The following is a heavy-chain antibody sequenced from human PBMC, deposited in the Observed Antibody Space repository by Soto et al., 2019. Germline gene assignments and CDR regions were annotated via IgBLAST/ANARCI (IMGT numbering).Heavy chain of an antibody. CDR1: GGSISRDY. J-gene: IGHJ5*02. V-gene: IGHV4-59*08. D-gene: IGHD3-22*01. CDR3: ARSYYDSLGFTVGP. CDR2: MYFGGSF. Sequence: SETLSLTCTVSGGSISRDYWSWIRQPPGKGLEWIGFMYFGGSFNYNPSLAGRVTISVETSKNQFSMKMTSVTAADTAVYYCARSYYDSLGFTVGPWGQGTLVTVSS.